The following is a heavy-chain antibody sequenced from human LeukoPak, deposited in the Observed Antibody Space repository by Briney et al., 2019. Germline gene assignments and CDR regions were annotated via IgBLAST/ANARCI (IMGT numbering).Heavy chain of an antibody. CDR3: TRVFDSSGYPYYYYYGMDV. J-gene: IGHJ6*02. D-gene: IGHD3-22*01. V-gene: IGHV3-49*03. CDR1: GLTFGDYA. CDR2: IRSKAYGGTT. Sequence: GSLRLSCTASGLTFGDYAMSWFRQAPGKGLEWVGFIRSKAYGGTTEYAASVKGRFTISRDDSKSIAYLQMNSLKTEDTAVYYCTRVFDSSGYPYYYYYGMDVWGQGTTVTVSS.